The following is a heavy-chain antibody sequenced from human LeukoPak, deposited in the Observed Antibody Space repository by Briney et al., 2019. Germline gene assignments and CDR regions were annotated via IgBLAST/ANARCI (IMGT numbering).Heavy chain of an antibody. CDR1: GGSISSYY. J-gene: IGHJ6*02. CDR2: IYYSGST. D-gene: IGHD3-10*01. Sequence: SETLSHTCTVSGGSISSYYWSWIRQPPGKGLEWIGYIYYSGSTNYSPSLKSRVTISVDTSKNQFFLKLSSVTAADTAVYYCARYGSGPYYYYYGMDVWGQGTTVTVSS. V-gene: IGHV4-59*01. CDR3: ARYGSGPYYYYYGMDV.